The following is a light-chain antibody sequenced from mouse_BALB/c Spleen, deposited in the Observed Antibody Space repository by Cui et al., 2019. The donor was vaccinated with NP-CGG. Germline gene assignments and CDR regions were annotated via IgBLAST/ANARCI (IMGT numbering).Light chain of an antibody. CDR1: TAAVTTTNY. V-gene: IGLV1*01. Sequence: QTVVTQESALTTSPGETVTLTCRSSTAAVTTTNYANWVQEKPDHLFTGLIGGTNNRATGVPARFSGSLIGDKAALTITGAQTEDEAIYFCALWYSNHWVFGGGTKLTVL. CDR2: GTN. J-gene: IGLJ1*01. CDR3: ALWYSNHWV.